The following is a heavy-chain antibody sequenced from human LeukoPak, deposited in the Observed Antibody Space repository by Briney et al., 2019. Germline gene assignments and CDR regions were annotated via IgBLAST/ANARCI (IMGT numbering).Heavy chain of an antibody. CDR3: ARDLTRGCSGGSCYETREVRFDP. D-gene: IGHD2-15*01. CDR1: GGTFSSYA. Sequence: ASVKVSCKASGGTFSSYAISWVRQAPGQGLEWMGRIIPILGIANYAQKFQGRVTITADKSTSTAYMELSSLRSEDTAVYYCARDLTRGCSGGSCYETREVRFDPWGQGTLVTVSS. J-gene: IGHJ5*02. CDR2: IIPILGIA. V-gene: IGHV1-69*04.